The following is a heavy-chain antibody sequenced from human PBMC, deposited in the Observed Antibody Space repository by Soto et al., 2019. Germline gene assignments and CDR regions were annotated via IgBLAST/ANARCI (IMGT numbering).Heavy chain of an antibody. V-gene: IGHV3-23*01. CDR1: GFTFSSYA. CDR2: ISGSGGST. Sequence: GGSLRLSCAASGFTFSSYAMSWVRQAPGKGLEWVSAISGSGGSTYYADSVKGRFTISRDNSKNTLYLQMNSLRAEDTAVYYCARSSSGWYWGYAFDIWGQGTMVTVSS. CDR3: ARSSSGWYWGYAFDI. D-gene: IGHD6-19*01. J-gene: IGHJ3*02.